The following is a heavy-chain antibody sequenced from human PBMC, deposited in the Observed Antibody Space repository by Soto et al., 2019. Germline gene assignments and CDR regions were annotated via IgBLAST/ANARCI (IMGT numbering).Heavy chain of an antibody. CDR2: ISKDGTNR. J-gene: IGHJ4*02. D-gene: IGHD5-18*01. Sequence: GGSLRLSCVASGFTFSRYAIHWVRQAPGKGLEWVAIISKDGTNRDYADSVKGRSTISRENPKNTVYLQMNSLRAEDTALYYCAKDGYSYKYYPDYWGQGTLVTVSS. V-gene: IGHV3-30*18. CDR1: GFTFSRYA. CDR3: AKDGYSYKYYPDY.